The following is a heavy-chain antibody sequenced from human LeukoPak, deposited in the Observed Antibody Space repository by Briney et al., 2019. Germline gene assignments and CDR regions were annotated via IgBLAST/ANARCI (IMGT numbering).Heavy chain of an antibody. CDR3: ARALFLGQLWLFDY. J-gene: IGHJ4*02. Sequence: SETLSLTCTVSGGSISSYYWSWLRQPPGKGLEWIGYIYYSGSTNYNPSLKSRVTISVDTSENQFSLKLSSVTAADTAVYYCARALFLGQLWLFDYWGQGTLVTVSS. D-gene: IGHD5-18*01. CDR2: IYYSGST. CDR1: GGSISSYY. V-gene: IGHV4-59*01.